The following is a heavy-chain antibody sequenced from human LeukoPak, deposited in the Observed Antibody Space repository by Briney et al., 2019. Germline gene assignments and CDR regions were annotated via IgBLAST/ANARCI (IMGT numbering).Heavy chain of an antibody. V-gene: IGHV6-1*01. CDR3: ARDRSPLIFGVVTPLGMDV. J-gene: IGHJ6*02. Sequence: SQTLSLTCAISGDSVTSNSAAWNWIRQSPSRGLEWLGRTYYRSKWYNDYAVSVKSRITINPDTSKNQFSLQLNSVTPEDTAVYYCARDRSPLIFGVVTPLGMDVWGQGTTVTVSS. CDR1: GDSVTSNSAA. CDR2: TYYRSKWYN. D-gene: IGHD3-3*01.